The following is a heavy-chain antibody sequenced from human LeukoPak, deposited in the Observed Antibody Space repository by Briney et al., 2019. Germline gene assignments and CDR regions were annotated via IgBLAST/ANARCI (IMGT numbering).Heavy chain of an antibody. CDR2: ISGSGGST. CDR3: AREYSSSWYVPYYFDY. V-gene: IGHV3-23*01. D-gene: IGHD6-13*01. J-gene: IGHJ4*02. Sequence: GGSLRLSCAASGFTFSSYAMSWVRQAPGKGLEWVSAISGSGGSTYYADSVKGRFTISRDNSKNTLYLQMNSLRAEDTAVYYCAREYSSSWYVPYYFDYWGQGTLVTVSS. CDR1: GFTFSSYA.